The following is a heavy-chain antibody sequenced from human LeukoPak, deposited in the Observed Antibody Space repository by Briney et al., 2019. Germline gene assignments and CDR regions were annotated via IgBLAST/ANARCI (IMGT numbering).Heavy chain of an antibody. Sequence: GASLQISCQASGYNFTNYWIGWVRRLPGRGREGMGMIYPGDSDTIYNPSFHGQVTISAAKSTSNAYIQLTSLKASDTAMDYCARHREYDPSGYSAYWYFDLWGRGTLVTVSS. CDR1: GYNFTNYW. D-gene: IGHD3-22*01. CDR2: IYPGDSDT. V-gene: IGHV5-51*01. J-gene: IGHJ2*01. CDR3: ARHREYDPSGYSAYWYFDL.